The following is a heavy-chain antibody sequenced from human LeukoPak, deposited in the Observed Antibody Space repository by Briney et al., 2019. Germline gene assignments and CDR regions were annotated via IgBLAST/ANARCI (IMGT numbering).Heavy chain of an antibody. Sequence: PGGSLRLSCAASGFTFSSYWMSWVRQAPGKGLEWVSAIRGSGGSTYYADAVKGRFTISRDNSKNTLYLQMNSLRAEDTAVYYCAKTYYDYIWGAYPLDLWGLGTLVTVSS. CDR3: AKTYYDYIWGAYPLDL. D-gene: IGHD3-16*01. CDR1: GFTFSSYW. CDR2: IRGSGGST. V-gene: IGHV3-23*01. J-gene: IGHJ5*02.